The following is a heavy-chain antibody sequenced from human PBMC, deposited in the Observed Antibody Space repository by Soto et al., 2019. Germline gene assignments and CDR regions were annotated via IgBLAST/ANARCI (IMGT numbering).Heavy chain of an antibody. CDR3: AKIPHSSSWYLDAFDI. V-gene: IGHV3-23*01. D-gene: IGHD6-13*01. Sequence: EVQLLESGGGLVQPGGSLRLSCAASGFTFSSYAMSWVRQAPGKGLEWVSAISGSGGSTYYADSVKGRFTISRDNSKNTLYLQMNSLRAEDTAVYYCAKIPHSSSWYLDAFDIWGQGTIVTVSS. J-gene: IGHJ3*02. CDR1: GFTFSSYA. CDR2: ISGSGGST.